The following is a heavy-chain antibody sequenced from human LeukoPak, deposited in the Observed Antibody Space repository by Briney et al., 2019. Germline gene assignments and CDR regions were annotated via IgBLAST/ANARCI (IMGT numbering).Heavy chain of an antibody. J-gene: IGHJ3*02. CDR1: GYTLTELS. D-gene: IGHD6-13*01. CDR2: FDPEDGET. Sequence: GASVKVSCKVSGYTLTELSMHWVRPAPGKGLEWMGGFDPEDGETIYAQKFQGRVTMTEDTSTDTAYMELSSLRSEDTAVYYCATDRIAAAGFGAFDIWGQGTMVTVSP. V-gene: IGHV1-24*01. CDR3: ATDRIAAAGFGAFDI.